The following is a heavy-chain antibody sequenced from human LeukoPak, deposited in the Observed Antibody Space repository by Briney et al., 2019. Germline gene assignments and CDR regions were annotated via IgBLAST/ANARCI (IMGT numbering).Heavy chain of an antibody. CDR1: GFTFSSYA. CDR2: ISGSGGST. CDR3: AKEGWIVVVPAAIGY. V-gene: IGHV3-23*01. J-gene: IGHJ4*02. Sequence: GGSLRLSCAASGFTFSSYAMSWVRQAPGKGLEWVSAISGSGGSTYYADSVKGRFTISRDNSKNTLYLQMNSLRAEDTAVYYRAKEGWIVVVPAAIGYWGQGTLVTVSS. D-gene: IGHD2-2*01.